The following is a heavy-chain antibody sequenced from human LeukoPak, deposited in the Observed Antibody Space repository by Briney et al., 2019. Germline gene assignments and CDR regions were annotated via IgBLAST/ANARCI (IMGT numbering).Heavy chain of an antibody. Sequence: GASVKVSCKASGYSFTSSDINWVRQAAGQGLEWMGWINPNSGRTGYAQKFQGRVTMTANTSISTAYMELSSLRFDDTAVYYCARGRLGLAAAGTYDYWGQGTLITVSS. CDR3: ARGRLGLAAAGTYDY. CDR2: INPNSGRT. V-gene: IGHV1-8*01. CDR1: GYSFTSSD. J-gene: IGHJ4*02. D-gene: IGHD6-13*01.